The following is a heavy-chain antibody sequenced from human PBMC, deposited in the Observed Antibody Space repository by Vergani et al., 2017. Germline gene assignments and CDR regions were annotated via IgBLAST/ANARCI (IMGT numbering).Heavy chain of an antibody. CDR3: SRALPLRGYCSSTSCLNEFWFDP. CDR2: ISWNSGRI. V-gene: IGHV3-9*01. CDR1: GFTFDDYA. J-gene: IGHJ5*02. D-gene: IGHD2-2*01. Sequence: EVQLVESGGGLVQPGRSLRLSCAASGFTFDDYAMNWVRQAPGKGLEWVSGISWNSGRIGYADSVKGRFTISRDNAKNSLYLQMNILRAGDTAVYYCSRALPLRGYCSSTSCLNEFWFDPWGQGTLVTVSS.